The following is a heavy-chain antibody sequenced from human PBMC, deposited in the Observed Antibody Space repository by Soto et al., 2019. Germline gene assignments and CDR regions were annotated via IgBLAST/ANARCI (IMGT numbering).Heavy chain of an antibody. J-gene: IGHJ4*02. CDR1: GFTFSSYA. Sequence: QVQLVESGGGVVQPGRSLRLSCAPSGFTFSSYAMHWVRQAPGKGLEWVAVISYDGSNKYYADSVKGRFTISRDNSKNTLYLQMNSLRAEDTAVYYCAREEGTDYWGQGTLVTVSS. CDR3: AREEGTDY. V-gene: IGHV3-30-3*01. CDR2: ISYDGSNK. D-gene: IGHD1-1*01.